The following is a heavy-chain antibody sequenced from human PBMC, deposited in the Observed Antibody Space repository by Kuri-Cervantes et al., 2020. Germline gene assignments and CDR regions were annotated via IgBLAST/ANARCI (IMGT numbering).Heavy chain of an antibody. J-gene: IGHJ4*02. CDR3: ARDRRAAVFDY. D-gene: IGHD6-13*01. V-gene: IGHV1-69*04. CDR2: IIPILGIA. Sequence: SVKVSCKASGGTFSSYTISWVRQAPGQGLEWMGRIIPILGIANYAQKFQGRVTMTTDTSTSTAYMELRSLRSDDTAVYYCARDRRAAVFDYWGQGTLVTVSS. CDR1: GGTFSSYT.